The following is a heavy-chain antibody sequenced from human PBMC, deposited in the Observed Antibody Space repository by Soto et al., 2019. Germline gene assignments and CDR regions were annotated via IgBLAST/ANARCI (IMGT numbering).Heavy chain of an antibody. Sequence: EVQLLESGGGLVQPGGSLRLSCAASGFTFSSYAMSWVRQAPGKGLEWVSAISGSGGSTYYADSVKGRFTTSRDNSKNKLYRQMNSLRAEDTAVYDCAKDDRMATIFSYLAYWGQGTLVTVSS. CDR3: AKDDRMATIFSYLAY. V-gene: IGHV3-23*01. CDR2: ISGSGGST. J-gene: IGHJ4*02. CDR1: GFTFSSYA. D-gene: IGHD5-12*01.